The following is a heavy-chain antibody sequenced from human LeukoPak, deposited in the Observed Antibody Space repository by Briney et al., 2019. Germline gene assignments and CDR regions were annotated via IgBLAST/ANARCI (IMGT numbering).Heavy chain of an antibody. J-gene: IGHJ4*02. V-gene: IGHV1-2*02. CDR2: INANSGGA. Sequence: GASVKVSCKASGYTFTGYHMHWVRQAPGQGLEWVGWINANSGGANYAQEFQGRVTMTRDTSISTAYMELSRLRSDDTAVYYCARYPLGYSGYLKDWGQGTLVTVSS. CDR1: GYTFTGYH. CDR3: ARYPLGYSGYLKD. D-gene: IGHD5-12*01.